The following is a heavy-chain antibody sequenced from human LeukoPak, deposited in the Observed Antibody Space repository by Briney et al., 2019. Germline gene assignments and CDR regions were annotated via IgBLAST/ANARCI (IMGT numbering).Heavy chain of an antibody. CDR2: IYYSGST. J-gene: IGHJ4*02. CDR3: ARGQGRVRIAARGRYDY. V-gene: IGHV4-39*01. Sequence: PSETLSLTCTVSGGSISSSSYYWGWIRQPPGKGLEWIGSIYYSGSTYYNPSLKSRVTISVDTSKNQFSLKLSSVTAADTAVYYCARGQGRVRIAARGRYDYWGQGTLVTVSS. CDR1: GGSISSSSYY. D-gene: IGHD6-6*01.